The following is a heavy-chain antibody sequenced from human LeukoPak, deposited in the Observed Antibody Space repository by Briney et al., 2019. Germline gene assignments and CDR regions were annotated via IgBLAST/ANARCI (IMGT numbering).Heavy chain of an antibody. CDR3: ASSSYCSGGSCYFGYFDY. Sequence: SQTLSLTCAVSGGSISSGGYSWSWIRQPPGKGLEWIGYIYHSGSTYYNPSLKSRVTISVDRSKNQFSLKLSSVTAADTAVYYCASSSYCSGGSCYFGYFDYWGQGTLVTVSS. J-gene: IGHJ4*02. D-gene: IGHD2-15*01. CDR2: IYHSGST. V-gene: IGHV4-30-2*01. CDR1: GGSISSGGYS.